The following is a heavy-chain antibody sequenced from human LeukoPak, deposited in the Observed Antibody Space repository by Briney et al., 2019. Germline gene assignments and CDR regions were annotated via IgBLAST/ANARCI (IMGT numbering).Heavy chain of an antibody. Sequence: PSETLSLTCAVYGGSFSGYYWSWIRQPPGKGLEWIGEINHSGSTSYNPSLKSRVTISVDTSKNQFSLKLSSVTAADTAMYYCARGETGVVTAVYYFDYWGQGTLVTVSS. J-gene: IGHJ4*02. CDR2: INHSGST. CDR1: GGSFSGYY. CDR3: ARGETGVVTAVYYFDY. D-gene: IGHD2-21*02. V-gene: IGHV4-34*01.